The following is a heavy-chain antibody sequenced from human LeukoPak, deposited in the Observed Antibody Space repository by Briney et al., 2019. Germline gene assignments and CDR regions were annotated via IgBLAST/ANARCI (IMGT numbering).Heavy chain of an antibody. Sequence: SETLSLTCTVSGGPIGSYYWSWIRQPPGKGLEWVGNIYYSGSTNYNPSLKSRVTISVDTSKNQFSLKLSSVTAADTAVYYCSRENGAFSPFGYWGQGTLVTVLS. J-gene: IGHJ4*02. D-gene: IGHD2-8*01. CDR3: SRENGAFSPFGY. CDR1: GGPIGSYY. CDR2: IYYSGST. V-gene: IGHV4-59*01.